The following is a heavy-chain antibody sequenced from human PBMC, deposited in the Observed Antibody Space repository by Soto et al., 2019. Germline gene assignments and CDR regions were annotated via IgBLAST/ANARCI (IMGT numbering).Heavy chain of an antibody. J-gene: IGHJ3*01. CDR3: AKVGYDYIWGSCRGPDPFHV. Sequence: EVQLLESGGGLVQPGGSLRLSCAASGFTFVNYAMTWVRQAPGKGLEWVSAISGGGGTAYYADSVKGRFTISRDNSKNTLSLQMNSLRAEDTAVYYCAKVGYDYIWGSCRGPDPFHVWGQGTMVTVSS. CDR2: ISGGGGTA. CDR1: GFTFVNYA. D-gene: IGHD3-16*02. V-gene: IGHV3-23*01.